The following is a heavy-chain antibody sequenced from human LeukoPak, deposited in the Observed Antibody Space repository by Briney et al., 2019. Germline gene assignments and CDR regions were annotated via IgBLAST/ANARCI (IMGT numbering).Heavy chain of an antibody. CDR1: GGSISSSSYY. D-gene: IGHD6-13*01. J-gene: IGHJ6*02. CDR3: AREGIAAAGAYYYYGMDV. Sequence: SETLSLTCTVSGGSISSSSYYWGWIRQPPGKGLEWIGSIHYSGSTYYNPSLKSRVTISVDTSKNQFSLKLSSVTAADTAVYYCAREGIAAAGAYYYYGMDVWGQGTTVTVSS. V-gene: IGHV4-39*02. CDR2: IHYSGST.